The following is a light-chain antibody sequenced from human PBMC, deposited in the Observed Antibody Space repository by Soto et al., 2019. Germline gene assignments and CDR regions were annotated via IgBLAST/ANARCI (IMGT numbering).Light chain of an antibody. CDR2: SNN. CDR3: AGWDDSVNGWV. J-gene: IGLJ3*02. Sequence: QSVLTQAPSASGTPGQRVNISCSGTNSNIGSNTVNWYQQFPGTAPKLLIYSNNQRPSGVPVRFSGSKSGTSASLAISGLQSEDEADYSCAGWDDSVNGWVFGGGTKVTVL. V-gene: IGLV1-44*01. CDR1: NSNIGSNT.